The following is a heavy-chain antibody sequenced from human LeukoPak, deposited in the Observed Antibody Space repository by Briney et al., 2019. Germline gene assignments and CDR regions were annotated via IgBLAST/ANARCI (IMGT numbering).Heavy chain of an antibody. D-gene: IGHD6-19*01. Sequence: ASVKVSCKASGYTFTSYGISWVRQAPGQGLEWMGWISAYNGNTNYAQRFQGRVTITADESTSTAYMELSSLRSEDTAVYYCARGRMAGTYVFDSWGQGTLVTVSS. CDR2: ISAYNGNT. V-gene: IGHV1-18*01. J-gene: IGHJ4*02. CDR1: GYTFTSYG. CDR3: ARGRMAGTYVFDS.